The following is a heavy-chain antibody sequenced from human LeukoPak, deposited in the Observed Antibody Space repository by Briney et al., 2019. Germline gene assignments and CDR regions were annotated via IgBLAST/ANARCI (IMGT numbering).Heavy chain of an antibody. Sequence: GGSLRLSCAASGFTFSSYGMHWVRQAPGKGLEWVAFIRYDGSNKYYADSVKGRFTISRDNSKNTLYLHVNSLRPEDTAVYYCARGHALLRYFDWFDPWGQGTLVTVSS. D-gene: IGHD3-9*01. CDR3: ARGHALLRYFDWFDP. CDR1: GFTFSSYG. J-gene: IGHJ5*02. CDR2: IRYDGSNK. V-gene: IGHV3-30*02.